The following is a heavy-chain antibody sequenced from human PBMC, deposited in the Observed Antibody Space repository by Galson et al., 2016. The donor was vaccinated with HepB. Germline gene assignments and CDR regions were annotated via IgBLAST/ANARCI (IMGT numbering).Heavy chain of an antibody. V-gene: IGHV4-39*07. D-gene: IGHD3-10*01. CDR2: IYYSGGA. CDR3: ASNWELPLDF. CDR1: GPSLNSTPHY. J-gene: IGHJ4*02. Sequence: SETLSLTCTVFGPSLNSTPHYWTWVRQPPGKGLDWIGSIYYSGGAYYSPSLKSRILISVDTSQTHFSLKLTSVTAADTAVYYCASNWELPLDFWGQGLLVTVSS.